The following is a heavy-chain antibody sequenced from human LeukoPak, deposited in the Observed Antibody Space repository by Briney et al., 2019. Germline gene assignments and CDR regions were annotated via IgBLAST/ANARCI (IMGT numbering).Heavy chain of an antibody. CDR3: ARRQAVAGGVIYNYYYYYYMDV. Sequence: GESLKISCKGSGYSFTSYWIGWVRQMPGKGLEWMGIIYPGDSDTRYSPSFQGQVTISADKSISTAYLQWSSLKASDTAMYYCARRQAVAGGVIYNYYYYYYMDVWGKGTTVTVSS. J-gene: IGHJ6*03. CDR1: GYSFTSYW. D-gene: IGHD6-19*01. CDR2: IYPGDSDT. V-gene: IGHV5-51*01.